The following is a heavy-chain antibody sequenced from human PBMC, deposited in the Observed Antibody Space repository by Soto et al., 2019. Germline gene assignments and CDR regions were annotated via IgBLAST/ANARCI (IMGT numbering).Heavy chain of an antibody. CDR2: IHYRGTT. CDR1: GGSITGAYY. Sequence: SETLSLSCNVSGGSITGAYYWNWIRQHPGKGLEWIGSIHYRGTTDYNPSLKSRITISXXXXXXQXAXKXXXVTAXDTAVYYCARVRDSFGLDVWGQGTTVTVS. V-gene: IGHV4-31*03. J-gene: IGHJ6*02. D-gene: IGHD2-15*01. CDR3: ARVRDSFGLDV.